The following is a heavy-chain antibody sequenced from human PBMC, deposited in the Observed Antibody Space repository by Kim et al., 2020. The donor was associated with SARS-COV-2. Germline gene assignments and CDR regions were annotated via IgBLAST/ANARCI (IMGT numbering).Heavy chain of an antibody. Sequence: ASVKVSCKASGYTFTSYGISWVRQAPGQGLEWMGWISAYNGNTNYAQKLQGRVTMTTDTSTSTAYMELRSLRSDDTAVYYCARGGARQPHYYYGMDVWGQGTTVTVSS. CDR1: GYTFTSYG. CDR3: ARGGARQPHYYYGMDV. D-gene: IGHD6-6*01. V-gene: IGHV1-18*01. CDR2: ISAYNGNT. J-gene: IGHJ6*02.